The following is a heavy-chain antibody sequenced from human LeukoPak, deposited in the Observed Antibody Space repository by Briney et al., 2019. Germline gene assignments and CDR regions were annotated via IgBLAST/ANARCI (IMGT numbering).Heavy chain of an antibody. CDR2: ISGSGGST. CDR1: GFTFSSYA. J-gene: IGHJ1*01. D-gene: IGHD4-17*01. V-gene: IGHV3-23*01. CDR3: AKDGRAYDYGDYGYFQH. Sequence: GGSLRLSCAASGFTFSSYAMSWVRQAPGKGLEWVSAISGSGGSTYYADSVKGRFTISRDNSKNTLYLQMSSLRAEDTAVYYCAKDGRAYDYGDYGYFQHWGQGTLVTVSS.